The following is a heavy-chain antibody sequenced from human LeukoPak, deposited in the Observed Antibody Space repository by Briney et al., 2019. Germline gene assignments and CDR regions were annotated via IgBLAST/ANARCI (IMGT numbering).Heavy chain of an antibody. CDR1: GGSISNSIYY. D-gene: IGHD6-19*01. CDR3: ARAKNGMYSSGWLPWRNWFDP. J-gene: IGHJ5*02. Sequence: PSETLSLTCTVSGGSISNSIYYWGWIRQPPGKGLEWIGSIYYSGYTYYNPSLKSRITISVDTSKNQFSLKLSSVIAADTAVYYCARAKNGMYSSGWLPWRNWFDPWGQGTLVTVSS. CDR2: IYYSGYT. V-gene: IGHV4-39*01.